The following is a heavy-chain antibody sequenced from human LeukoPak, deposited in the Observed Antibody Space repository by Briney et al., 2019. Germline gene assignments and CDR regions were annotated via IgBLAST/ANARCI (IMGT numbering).Heavy chain of an antibody. Sequence: GGSLRLSCAASGFTFNSHWMTWVRQAPGKGLEWVASIKQGGSEKYYADSVKGRFTVSRDDAKNSLYFQMNSLRADDTAVYYCARETGSSWNEYFQPWGRGTLVTVSS. CDR1: GFTFNSHW. V-gene: IGHV3-7*03. D-gene: IGHD6-13*01. J-gene: IGHJ1*01. CDR2: IKQGGSEK. CDR3: ARETGSSWNEYFQP.